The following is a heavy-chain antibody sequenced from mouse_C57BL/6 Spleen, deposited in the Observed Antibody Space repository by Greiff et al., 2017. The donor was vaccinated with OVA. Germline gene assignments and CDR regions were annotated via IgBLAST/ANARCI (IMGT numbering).Heavy chain of an antibody. CDR3: AREDDEYDGEEYYYAMDY. Sequence: EVKLVESGGDLVKPGGSLKLSCAASGFTFSSYGMSWVRQTPDKRLEWVATISSGGSYTYYPDSVKGRFTISRDNAKNTLYLQMSSLKSEDTAMYYCAREDDEYDGEEYYYAMDYWGQGTSVTVSS. CDR1: GFTFSSYG. CDR2: ISSGGSYT. J-gene: IGHJ4*01. D-gene: IGHD2-4*01. V-gene: IGHV5-6*01.